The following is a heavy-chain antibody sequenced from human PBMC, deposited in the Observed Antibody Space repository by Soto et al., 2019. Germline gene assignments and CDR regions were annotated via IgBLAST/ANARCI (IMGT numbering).Heavy chain of an antibody. CDR2: MNPNSGNT. CDR3: ARGNVMGQQLPPYWYFDL. D-gene: IGHD6-13*01. CDR1: GYTFTSYD. J-gene: IGHJ2*01. V-gene: IGHV1-8*01. Sequence: QVQLVQSGAEVKKPGATVKVSCKASGYTFTSYDINWVRQATGQGLEWMGWMNPNSGNTGYAQKFQGRVTMTRNTSIITAYMELSSLRSEVTAVYYCARGNVMGQQLPPYWYFDLWGRGTLVTVSS.